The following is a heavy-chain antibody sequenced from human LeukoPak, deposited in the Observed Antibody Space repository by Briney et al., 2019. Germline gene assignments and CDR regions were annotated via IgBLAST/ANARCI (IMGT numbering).Heavy chain of an antibody. D-gene: IGHD1-26*01. CDR2: ISGSGGST. V-gene: IGHV3-23*01. J-gene: IGHJ4*02. CDR3: AKVSVGATHFDY. Sequence: PGGSLRLSCAASGFMFSSYSMNWVRQAPGKGLEWVSAISGSGGSTYYADSVKGRFTISRDNSKNTLYLQMNSLRAEDTAVYYCAKVSVGATHFDYWGQGTLVTASS. CDR1: GFMFSSYS.